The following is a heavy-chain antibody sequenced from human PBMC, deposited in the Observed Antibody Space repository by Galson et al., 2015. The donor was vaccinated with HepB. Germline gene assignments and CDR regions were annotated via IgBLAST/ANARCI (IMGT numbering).Heavy chain of an antibody. D-gene: IGHD3-10*01. CDR1: GFTFSSYA. Sequence: SLRLSCAASGFTFSSYAIHWVRQAPGKGLEWVSVISYDGSNKYYADSVKGRFTISRDNSKNTLYLQMNTLRAEDTAVYYCARERGAYNSGDNWLDPWGQGTLVTVSS. V-gene: IGHV3-30*04. CDR3: ARERGAYNSGDNWLDP. CDR2: ISYDGSNK. J-gene: IGHJ5*02.